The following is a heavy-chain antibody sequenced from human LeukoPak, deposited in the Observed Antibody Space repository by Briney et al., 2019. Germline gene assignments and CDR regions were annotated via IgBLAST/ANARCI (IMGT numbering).Heavy chain of an antibody. Sequence: PGGSLRLSCAASGFTFSSFAMHWVRQAPGKGLEWAALISYDGKSKDYADSVKGRFTGSRDNSKNTLYLQMNSLTAEDTAVYYCAEDSGCSSIRCSNNWFDPWGQGTLVTVSS. V-gene: IGHV3-30*18. CDR1: GFTFSSFA. CDR2: ISYDGKSK. J-gene: IGHJ5*02. D-gene: IGHD2-2*01. CDR3: AEDSGCSSIRCSNNWFDP.